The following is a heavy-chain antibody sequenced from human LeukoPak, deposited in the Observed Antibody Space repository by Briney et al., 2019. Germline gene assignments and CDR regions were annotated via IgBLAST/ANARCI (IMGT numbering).Heavy chain of an antibody. J-gene: IGHJ5*02. CDR3: ARTAYYYYDSSGYYWNWFDP. CDR1: GGSISSYY. D-gene: IGHD3-22*01. V-gene: IGHV4-59*01. Sequence: PSETLSLTCTVSGGSISSYYWSWIRQPPGKGQEWIGYIYYSGSTNYNPSLKSRVTISVDTSKNQFSLELSSVTAADTAVYYFARTAYYYYDSSGYYWNWFDPWGQGTLVTVSS. CDR2: IYYSGST.